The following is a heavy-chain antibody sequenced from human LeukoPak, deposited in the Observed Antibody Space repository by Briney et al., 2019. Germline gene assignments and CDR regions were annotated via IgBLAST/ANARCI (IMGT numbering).Heavy chain of an antibody. CDR2: IYSGGSI. CDR3: ARFLGVATSWYFDL. CDR1: GSTVSSKY. V-gene: IGHV3-53*01. D-gene: IGHD5-12*01. Sequence: GGSLRLSCAASGSTVSSKYMSWVRQAPGKGLEWVSVIYSGGSIYYADSVKGRFTISRDNSQNTLYLQMNSLRAEDTAVYYCARFLGVATSWYFDLWGRGTLVTVPS. J-gene: IGHJ2*01.